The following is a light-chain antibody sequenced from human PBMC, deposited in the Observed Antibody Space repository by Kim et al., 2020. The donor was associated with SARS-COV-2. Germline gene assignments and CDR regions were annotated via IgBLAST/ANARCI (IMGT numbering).Light chain of an antibody. J-gene: IGLJ2*01. V-gene: IGLV3-1*01. Sequence: SYELTQPPSVSVSPGLTASIACSGNKLGNKFAYWYQQKPGQSPVLVIYQDTNRPSGIPERFSGSNSGNTATLTISGTQAMDEADYYCQAWDNNTLIFGGG. CDR3: QAWDNNTLI. CDR2: QDT. CDR1: KLGNKF.